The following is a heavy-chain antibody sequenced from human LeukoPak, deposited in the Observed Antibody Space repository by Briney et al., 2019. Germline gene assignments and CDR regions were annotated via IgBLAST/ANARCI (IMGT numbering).Heavy chain of an antibody. CDR2: IYTSGST. Sequence: SSQTLSLTCTVSGGSISSGSYYWSWIRQPAGKGLEWIGRIYTSGSTYYNPSLKSRVTISVDTSKNQFSLKLSSVTAADTAVYYCARRSPSNYYYYGMDVWGQGTTVTVSS. CDR1: GGSISSGSYY. CDR3: ARRSPSNYYYYGMDV. J-gene: IGHJ6*02. V-gene: IGHV4-61*02. D-gene: IGHD4-11*01.